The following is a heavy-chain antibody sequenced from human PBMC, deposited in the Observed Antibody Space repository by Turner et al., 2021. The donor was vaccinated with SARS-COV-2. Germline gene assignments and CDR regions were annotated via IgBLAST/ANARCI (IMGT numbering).Heavy chain of an antibody. CDR3: ARDLVYRGMDV. J-gene: IGHJ6*02. V-gene: IGHV3-53*04. CDR1: GFTVSSNY. CDR2: IYSGGST. Sequence: EVQLEESGGGLVKPGGSLRLSCAASGFTVSSNYMTWVRQAPGKGLEWVTLIYSGGSTDYADSVKGRFTISRNNSKNTLYLQMNSLRAEDTAVYYCARDLVYRGMDVWGQGTTVTVSS. D-gene: IGHD5-18*01.